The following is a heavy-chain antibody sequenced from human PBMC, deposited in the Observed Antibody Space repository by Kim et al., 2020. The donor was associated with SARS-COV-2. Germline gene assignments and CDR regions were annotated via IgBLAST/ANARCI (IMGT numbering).Heavy chain of an antibody. CDR1: GGSISSGAYY. CDR2: IYYSGST. Sequence: SETLSLTCTVSGGSISSGAYYWAWVRQHPGKGLEWIGYIYYSGSTYYNPSLKSRLTMSVDTSKSQFSLKLTSVTAADTAVYYCAREAMVQGSDYWGQGALVTVSS. CDR3: AREAMVQGSDY. J-gene: IGHJ4*02. D-gene: IGHD5-18*01. V-gene: IGHV4-31*03.